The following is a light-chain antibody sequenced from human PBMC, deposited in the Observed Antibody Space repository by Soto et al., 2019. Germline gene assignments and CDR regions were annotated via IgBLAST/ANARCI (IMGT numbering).Light chain of an antibody. Sequence: QSLLTQPASVSGSPGRSITISCTGTSSDVGGYNYVSWYQQHPGKAPKLMIYDVSNRPSGVSNRFSGSKSGNTASLTISGLQAEDEADYYCSSYTSSSTLVFGTGTKVTVL. V-gene: IGLV2-14*01. CDR3: SSYTSSSTLV. J-gene: IGLJ1*01. CDR1: SSDVGGYNY. CDR2: DVS.